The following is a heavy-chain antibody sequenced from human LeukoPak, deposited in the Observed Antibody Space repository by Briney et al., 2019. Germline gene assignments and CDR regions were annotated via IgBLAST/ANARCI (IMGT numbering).Heavy chain of an antibody. V-gene: IGHV4-39*07. CDR3: AIDKGHFDVDY. J-gene: IGHJ4*02. D-gene: IGHD3-9*01. Sequence: PAEPLSLTCVVSGCSFSSSGYYWGWIRQPPGKGLEWMGSIDYTGSTYYIPSLKSPLTISLDTSKNQFYLKLSSVTAADTAVYYCAIDKGHFDVDYWGQGTLVTVSS. CDR1: GCSFSSSGYY. CDR2: IDYTGST.